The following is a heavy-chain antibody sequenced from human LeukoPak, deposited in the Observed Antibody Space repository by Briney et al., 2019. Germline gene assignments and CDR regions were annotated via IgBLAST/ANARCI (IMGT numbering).Heavy chain of an antibody. CDR2: ISAYNGNT. CDR1: GYTFTSYG. V-gene: IGHV1-18*01. D-gene: IGHD2-2*01. CDR3: ARDRALGYCSSTSCYYQGAFDI. J-gene: IGHJ3*02. Sequence: ASVKVSCKASGYTFTSYGISWVRQAPGQGLEWMGWISAYNGNTNYAQKLQGRVTMTTDTSTSTAYMELRSLRSDDTAVYYCARDRALGYCSSTSCYYQGAFDIWGQGTMVTVSS.